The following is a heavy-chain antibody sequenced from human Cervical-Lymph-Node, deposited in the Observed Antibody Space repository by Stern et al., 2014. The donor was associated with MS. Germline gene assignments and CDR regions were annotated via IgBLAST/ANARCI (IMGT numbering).Heavy chain of an antibody. CDR1: GFTFSSSG. Sequence: VQLVESGGGVVQPGRSLRLSCAASGFTFSSSGMHWVRQAPGKGLEWVAVISDDGREKYYADSVKGRFTISRDRSKNTVYLQMDSLRAEDTAVYYCAKDRSLSWTFDYWGQGTLVTVSS. CDR3: AKDRSLSWTFDY. V-gene: IGHV3-30*18. J-gene: IGHJ4*02. D-gene: IGHD6-13*01. CDR2: ISDDGREK.